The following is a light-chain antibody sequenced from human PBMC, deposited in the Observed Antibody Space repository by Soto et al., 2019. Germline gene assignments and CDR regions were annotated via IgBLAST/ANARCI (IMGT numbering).Light chain of an antibody. V-gene: IGKV1-5*03. CDR2: QAS. Sequence: DIQMTQSPSTLSASVGDRVSITCRASQSISRQLAWYQQKPGKAPNLLIYQASNLETGVPSRFTGSGSRTEFTLTISSRQPDYLATYYCLQYQSYWTFGQGTKVDVK. CDR3: LQYQSYWT. J-gene: IGKJ1*01. CDR1: QSISRQ.